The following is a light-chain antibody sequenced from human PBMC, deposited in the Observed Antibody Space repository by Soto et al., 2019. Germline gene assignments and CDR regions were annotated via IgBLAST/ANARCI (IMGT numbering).Light chain of an antibody. CDR2: KAT. CDR3: QHYTDFHYT. V-gene: IGKV1-5*03. J-gene: IGKJ2*01. CDR1: QSIGSG. Sequence: DIPMTQSPSTLSASVGDGVTITCRARQSIGSGLAWYQQKPGKAPKLQIYKATNLQTGVPSRFSGSGSGTDFSLTISSLQPVDSATYYCQHYTDFHYTFGQGTKVEI.